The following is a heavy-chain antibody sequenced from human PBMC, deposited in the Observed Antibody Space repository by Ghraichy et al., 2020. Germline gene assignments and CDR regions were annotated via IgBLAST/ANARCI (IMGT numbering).Heavy chain of an antibody. CDR1: GFTFSDYA. D-gene: IGHD3-10*01. J-gene: IGHJ4*02. CDR2: MSGSGGST. CDR3: AKMLLLVRGVFDY. Sequence: GGSPRLSCAASGFTFSDYAMSWVRQAPGKGLEWVSVMSGSGGSTYYADSVKGRFTISRDNSKNTLYLQMNSLRAEDTAVYYCAKMLLLVRGVFDYWGQGTLVTVSS. V-gene: IGHV3-23*01.